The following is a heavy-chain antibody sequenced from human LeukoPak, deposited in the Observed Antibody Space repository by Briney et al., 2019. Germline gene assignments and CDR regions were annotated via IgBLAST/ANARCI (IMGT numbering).Heavy chain of an antibody. CDR2: IRAHGGDK. V-gene: IGHV3-30*02. J-gene: IGHJ4*02. CDR3: VRDRDWAFDY. CDR1: GFTFSSYG. Sequence: GGSLRLSCAASGFTFSSYGMHWVRQAPGKALEWVAFIRAHGGDKYCADSVKGRFTISRDNSKNTLSPQMTSLRNEDTAVYYCVRDRDWAFDYWGQGTLVTVSS. D-gene: IGHD3-9*01.